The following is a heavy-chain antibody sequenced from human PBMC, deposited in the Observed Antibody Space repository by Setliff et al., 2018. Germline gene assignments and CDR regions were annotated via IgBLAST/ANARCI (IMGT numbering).Heavy chain of an antibody. Sequence: PSETLSLTCTVSDDSFTSSRYYWGWIRQAPGSGLEWIGSISYSGTPYYNASVESRVTISIDTSRNQFSLELRFVTVADTATYYCVRPGGTTVVARHFDYWGSGILVTVS. J-gene: IGHJ4*01. CDR1: DDSFTSSRYY. V-gene: IGHV4-39*01. CDR3: VRPGGTTVVARHFDY. D-gene: IGHD2-15*01. CDR2: ISYSGTP.